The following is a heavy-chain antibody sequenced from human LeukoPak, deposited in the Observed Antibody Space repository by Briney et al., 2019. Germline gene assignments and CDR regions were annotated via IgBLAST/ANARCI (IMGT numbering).Heavy chain of an antibody. V-gene: IGHV4-59*01. CDR3: GRRTSYDTLTGYIYWYFDL. CDR1: GGSISSYY. D-gene: IGHD3-9*01. J-gene: IGHJ2*01. CDR2: INYSGSA. Sequence: SETLSLTCTVSGGSISSYYWSWIRKPPGKGLEWIGYINYSGSADYNPSLKSRVTMSVDTSKNQFSLKLSSVTAADTAVYFCGRRTSYDTLTGYIYWYFDLWGRGTLVTVSS.